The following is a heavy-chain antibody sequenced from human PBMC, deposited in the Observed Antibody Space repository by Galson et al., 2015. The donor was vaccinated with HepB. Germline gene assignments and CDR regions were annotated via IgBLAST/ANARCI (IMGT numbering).Heavy chain of an antibody. D-gene: IGHD5-12*01. V-gene: IGHV3-74*01. CDR1: GGIFSGYW. CDR2: INSGGTA. Sequence: SLRLSCAASGGIFSGYWMHWVRQVPGKGLVWVSRINSGGTAFYANFAKGRFTISRDNAKNTLYLQMNSLGGEDTAMYCCARGNSGYGNFDYWGQGTLVTVSS. J-gene: IGHJ4*02. CDR3: ARGNSGYGNFDY.